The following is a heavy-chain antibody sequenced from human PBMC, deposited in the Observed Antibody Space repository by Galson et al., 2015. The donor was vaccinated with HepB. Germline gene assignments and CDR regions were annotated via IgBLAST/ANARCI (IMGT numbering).Heavy chain of an antibody. J-gene: IGHJ4*02. Sequence: SLRLSCAASEFIFSTSVMHWVRQAPGKGLEWVAVISFDGGNKYYADSVKGRFTISRDNSKNTLYLQMNTLRGEDTAVYHCARMVNVDGNPSKGPLDYWGQGTLVTASS. CDR2: ISFDGGNK. V-gene: IGHV3-30-3*01. CDR1: EFIFSTSV. CDR3: ARMVNVDGNPSKGPLDY. D-gene: IGHD2-21*01.